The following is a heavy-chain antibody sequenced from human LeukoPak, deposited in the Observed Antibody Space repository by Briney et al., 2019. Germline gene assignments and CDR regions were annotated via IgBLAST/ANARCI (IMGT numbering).Heavy chain of an antibody. CDR1: GLTFSSYA. D-gene: IGHD2-2*01. CDR2: ISGSGGST. J-gene: IGHJ4*02. V-gene: IGHV3-23*01. CDR3: ASRYCSSTSCYLY. Sequence: GGSLRLSCAASGLTFSSYAMSWVRQAPGKGLEWVSAISGSGGSTYYADSVKGRFTISRDNAKNSLYLQMNSLRAEDTAVYYCASRYCSSTSCYLYWGQGTLVTVSS.